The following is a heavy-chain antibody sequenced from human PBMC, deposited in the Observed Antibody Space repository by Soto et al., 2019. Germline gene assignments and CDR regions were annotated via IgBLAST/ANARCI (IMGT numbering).Heavy chain of an antibody. D-gene: IGHD6-13*01. V-gene: IGHV4-34*01. Sequence: SETLSLTCAVYGGSFSGYYWSWIRQPPGKGLEWIGEINHSGSTNYNPSLKSRVTISVDTSKNQFSLKLSSVTAADTAVYYCARVGEAAAGRRAYYYYGMDVWGQGTTVTV. CDR2: INHSGST. CDR1: GGSFSGYY. CDR3: ARVGEAAAGRRAYYYYGMDV. J-gene: IGHJ6*02.